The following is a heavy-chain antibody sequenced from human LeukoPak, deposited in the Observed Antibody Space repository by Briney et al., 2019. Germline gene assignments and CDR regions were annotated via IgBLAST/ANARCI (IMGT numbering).Heavy chain of an antibody. CDR1: GYTFTTYG. Sequence: SVKVSCKASGYTFTTYGFSWVRQAPGQGLEWMGWISAYNGNTNYAQKLQGRLTLTTDTSTSTAYMELRSLRSDDTAVYYCARDHSSSGQLFDYWGQGTLVTVSS. J-gene: IGHJ4*02. V-gene: IGHV1-18*01. D-gene: IGHD6-13*01. CDR3: ARDHSSSGQLFDY. CDR2: ISAYNGNT.